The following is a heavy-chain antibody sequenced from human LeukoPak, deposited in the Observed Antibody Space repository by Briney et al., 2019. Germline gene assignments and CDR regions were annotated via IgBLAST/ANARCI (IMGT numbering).Heavy chain of an antibody. D-gene: IGHD3-22*01. CDR2: ISSSSSYI. V-gene: IGHV3-21*01. CDR3: ARDRRSANYYDSSGYAN. J-gene: IGHJ4*02. Sequence: GGSLRLSCAASGFTFSSYRMNWVRQAPGKGLEWVSSISSSSSYIYYADSVKGRFTISRDNAKNSLYLQMNSLRAEDTAVYYCARDRRSANYYDSSGYANWGQGTLVTVSS. CDR1: GFTFSSYR.